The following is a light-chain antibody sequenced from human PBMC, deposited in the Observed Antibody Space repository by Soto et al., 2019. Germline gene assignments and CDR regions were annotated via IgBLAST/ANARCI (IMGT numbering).Light chain of an antibody. J-gene: IGLJ2*01. CDR3: QVWDSSGDHVV. Sequence: SYELPQPPSVSVAPGQTARLTCGGNNIGSKSVHWYQQKPRQAPVLVIYYDSDRPSGIPERLSGSNSGNTATLTISRVEVGDEADYYCQVWDSSGDHVVFGGGTKLTVL. CDR1: NIGSKS. V-gene: IGLV3-21*04. CDR2: YDS.